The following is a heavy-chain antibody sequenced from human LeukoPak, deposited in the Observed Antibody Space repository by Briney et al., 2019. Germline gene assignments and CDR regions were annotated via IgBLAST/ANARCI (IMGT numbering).Heavy chain of an antibody. CDR1: GGSISSYY. D-gene: IGHD5-24*01. Sequence: SETLSLTCTVSGGSISSYYWSWIRQPPGKGLEWIGYIYYSGSTNYNPSLKSRVTMSVDTSKNQFSLKLSSVTAADTAVYYCARDGEMATTGVFDYWGQGTLVTVSS. V-gene: IGHV4-59*12. CDR3: ARDGEMATTGVFDY. J-gene: IGHJ4*02. CDR2: IYYSGST.